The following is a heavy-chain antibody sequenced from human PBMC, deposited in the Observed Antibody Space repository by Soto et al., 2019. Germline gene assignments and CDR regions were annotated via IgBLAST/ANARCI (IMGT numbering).Heavy chain of an antibody. CDR3: ARAQSECAFDL. D-gene: IGHD3-3*01. V-gene: IGHV4-31*01. Sequence: QVQLQESGPGLVKHSQNLSLTCTVSGGSISSGGYYWSWIRQHPGKGLEWIGYIYYSGSTYCNPSLKSQLTISVDTCKNQFSLKLSSVTAADTAVYYCARAQSECAFDLWGQGTMVTVSS. CDR1: GGSISSGGYY. J-gene: IGHJ3*01. CDR2: IYYSGST.